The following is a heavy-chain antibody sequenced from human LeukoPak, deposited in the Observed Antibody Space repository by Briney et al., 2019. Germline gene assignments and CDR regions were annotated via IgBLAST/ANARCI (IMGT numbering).Heavy chain of an antibody. CDR3: ARYLSVRSYYDILTGYLRRANSAFDI. Sequence: GGSLRLSCAASGFTFSSYSMNGVRQAPGRGLEGVSYISSSRSTIYYADSVKGRFTIFKDNAKKSLYLQMNSLRAEDTAVYYCARYLSVRSYYDILTGYLRRANSAFDIWGQGTMVTVSS. D-gene: IGHD3-9*01. J-gene: IGHJ3*02. CDR2: ISSSRSTI. V-gene: IGHV3-48*04. CDR1: GFTFSSYS.